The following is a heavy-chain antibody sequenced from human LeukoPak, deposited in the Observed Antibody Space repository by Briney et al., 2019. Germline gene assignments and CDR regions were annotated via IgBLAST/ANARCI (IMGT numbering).Heavy chain of an antibody. CDR3: ARPSIAARPRSAFDI. CDR1: GGSFSGYY. J-gene: IGHJ3*02. D-gene: IGHD6-6*01. V-gene: IGHV4-34*01. CDR2: INHSGST. Sequence: PSETLSLTCAVYGGSFSGYYWSWIRQPPGKGLEWIGEINHSGSTNYNPSLKSRVTISVDTSKNQFSLKLSSVTAADTAVYYCARPSIAARPRSAFDIWGQGTMVTVSS.